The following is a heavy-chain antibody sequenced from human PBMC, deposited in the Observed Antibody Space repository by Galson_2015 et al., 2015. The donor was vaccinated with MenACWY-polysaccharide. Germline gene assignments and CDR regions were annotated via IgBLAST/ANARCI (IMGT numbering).Heavy chain of an antibody. CDR1: GGSFSDYY. V-gene: IGHV4-34*01. J-gene: IGHJ4*02. CDR3: ARGDFWSGSPWDF. Sequence: ETLSLTCAVNGGSFSDYYWTWIRQAPGLRPEWIGEVNHSGNTNYTPSLKSRVTISVDTSKNQFSLKLTSVTVADTAVYYCARGDFWSGSPWDFWGQGTLVTVSS. CDR2: VNHSGNT. D-gene: IGHD3-3*01.